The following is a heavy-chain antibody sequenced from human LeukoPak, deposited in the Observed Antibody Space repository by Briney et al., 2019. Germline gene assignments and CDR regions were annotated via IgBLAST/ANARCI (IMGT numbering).Heavy chain of an antibody. V-gene: IGHV1-8*03. J-gene: IGHJ4*02. CDR3: TRGAPGAYCSGGSCPYFDY. CDR1: GYTFSSYD. Sequence: ASVKVSFKASGYTFSSYDSNGVRQATGQGREWMGWMNPNSGNTGYAQKFQGRVTITRNTSISTAYMELGSLRSEDTAVYYCTRGAPGAYCSGGSCPYFDYWGQGTLVTVSS. D-gene: IGHD2-15*01. CDR2: MNPNSGNT.